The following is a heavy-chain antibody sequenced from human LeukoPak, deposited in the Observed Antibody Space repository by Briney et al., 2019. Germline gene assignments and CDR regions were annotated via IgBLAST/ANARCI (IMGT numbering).Heavy chain of an antibody. CDR1: GFTFSNFG. CDR3: ATTLSSGWSGFRWYLDL. CDR2: ISYDGNDK. D-gene: IGHD6-19*01. V-gene: IGHV3-30*03. J-gene: IGHJ2*01. Sequence: GGSLRLSCAVSGFTFSNFGMHWVRQAPGKGLEWVAVISYDGNDKYYADSVKGRFTISRDNSKNTLYLQTNGLRAEDTAVYYCATTLSSGWSGFRWYLDLWGRGTLVIVSS.